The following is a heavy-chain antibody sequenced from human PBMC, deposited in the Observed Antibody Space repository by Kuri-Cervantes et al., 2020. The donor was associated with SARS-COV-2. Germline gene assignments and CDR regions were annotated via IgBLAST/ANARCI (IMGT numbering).Heavy chain of an antibody. D-gene: IGHD3-10*02. J-gene: IGHJ4*03. V-gene: IGHV3-23*01. CDR1: GFTFSSFA. Sequence: GESLKISRAGSGFTFSSFAMAWVRQAPGKGVEWIADITDEGADSYFADSVKGRFTIARDNSKYSLTLQMSSLRAEDTAIYYCVKCSAASHPCYLDHWGQGTLVTVSS. CDR2: ITDEGADS. CDR3: VKCSAASHPCYLDH.